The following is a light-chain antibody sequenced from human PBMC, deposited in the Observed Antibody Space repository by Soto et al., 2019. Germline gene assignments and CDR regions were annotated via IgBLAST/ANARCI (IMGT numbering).Light chain of an antibody. CDR2: AAS. CDR1: QSISSY. CDR3: QQSYSTLRT. Sequence: DIQMTQSPSSLSASVGDRVTITCRASQSISSYLNWYQQKPGKAPKLLIYAASSLQSGVPSRFSGSGSGTDFTLTISSLQPEDFATYYCQQSYSTLRTFXPGTKVD. J-gene: IGKJ3*01. V-gene: IGKV1-39*01.